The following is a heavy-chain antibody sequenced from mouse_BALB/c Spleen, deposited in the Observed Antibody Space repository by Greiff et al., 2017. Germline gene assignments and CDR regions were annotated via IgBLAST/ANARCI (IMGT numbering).Heavy chain of an antibody. Sequence: VQLKESGPELVKPGASVKISCKASGYSFTSYYIHWVKQRPGQGLEWIGWIFPGSGNTKYNEKFKGKATLTADTSSSTAYMQLSSLTSEDSAVYFCARSSGLYAMDYWGQGTSVTVSS. V-gene: IGHV1-66*01. J-gene: IGHJ4*01. CDR1: GYSFTSYY. CDR2: IFPGSGNT. D-gene: IGHD3-1*01. CDR3: ARSSGLYAMDY.